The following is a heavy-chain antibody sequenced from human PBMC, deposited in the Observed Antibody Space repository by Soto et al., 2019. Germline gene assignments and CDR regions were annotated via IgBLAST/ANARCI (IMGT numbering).Heavy chain of an antibody. CDR1: GYTFTSYY. Sequence: GASVKVSCKASGYTFTSYYMHWVRQAPGQGLEWMGIINPSGGSTSYAQKFQGRVTMTRDTSTSAVYMELSSLRSEDTAVYYCARDLSVAQYDILTGYYPGLGGYFDYWGQGTLVTVSS. D-gene: IGHD3-9*01. J-gene: IGHJ4*02. CDR2: INPSGGST. V-gene: IGHV1-46*01. CDR3: ARDLSVAQYDILTGYYPGLGGYFDY.